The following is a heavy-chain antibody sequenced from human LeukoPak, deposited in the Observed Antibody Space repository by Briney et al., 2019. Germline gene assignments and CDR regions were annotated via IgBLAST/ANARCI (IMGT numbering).Heavy chain of an antibody. CDR2: INRSGST. CDR3: ARGISDCSGGSCYSPYAFDI. D-gene: IGHD2-15*01. J-gene: IGHJ3*02. Sequence: PSETLSLTCAVYGGSFSGYYWSWIRQPPGKGLEWIGEINRSGSTKYNPSLKSRVTISVDTSKIQFSLKLSSVTAADTAVYYCARGISDCSGGSCYSPYAFDIWGQGTMVTVSS. V-gene: IGHV4-34*01. CDR1: GGSFSGYY.